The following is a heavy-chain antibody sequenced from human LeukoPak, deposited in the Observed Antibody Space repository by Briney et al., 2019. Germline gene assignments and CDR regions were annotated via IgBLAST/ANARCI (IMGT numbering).Heavy chain of an antibody. V-gene: IGHV1-18*01. Sequence: ASVKVSCKASGYTFTSYGISWVRQAPGQGLEWVGWISAYNGNTNYAQKLQGRVTMTTDTSTSTAYMELRSLRSDDTAVYYCARDSCSSTSCYLGWFDPWGQGTLVTVSS. D-gene: IGHD2-2*01. CDR2: ISAYNGNT. J-gene: IGHJ5*02. CDR1: GYTFTSYG. CDR3: ARDSCSSTSCYLGWFDP.